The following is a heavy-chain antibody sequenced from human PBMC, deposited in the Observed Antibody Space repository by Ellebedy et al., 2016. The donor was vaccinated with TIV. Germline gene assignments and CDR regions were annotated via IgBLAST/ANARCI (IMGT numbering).Heavy chain of an antibody. Sequence: GESLKISCAASGFTVSSNYMSWVRQAPGKGLEWVSVIYSGGSTYYADSVKGRFTISRDNSKNTLYLQMNSLRAEDTAVYYCAGQTRNGVITSEYWGQGTLVTVSS. D-gene: IGHD3-22*01. CDR2: IYSGGST. J-gene: IGHJ4*02. CDR3: AGQTRNGVITSEY. V-gene: IGHV3-66*04. CDR1: GFTVSSNY.